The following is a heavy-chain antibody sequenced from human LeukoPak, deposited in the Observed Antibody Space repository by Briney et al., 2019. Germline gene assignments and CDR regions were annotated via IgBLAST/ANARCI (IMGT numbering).Heavy chain of an antibody. V-gene: IGHV3-11*01. D-gene: IGHD6-19*01. CDR1: GFTFSDSY. J-gene: IGHJ4*02. Sequence: KSGGSLRLSCGASGFTFSDSYMSWIRQAPGKGLEWVSYISSSGGTMYYADSVKGRFTISRDNAKNSLYLQMNSLRAEDTAVYYCARSPQSGSGWYDYFDYWGQGTLVTVSS. CDR3: ARSPQSGSGWYDYFDY. CDR2: ISSSGGTM.